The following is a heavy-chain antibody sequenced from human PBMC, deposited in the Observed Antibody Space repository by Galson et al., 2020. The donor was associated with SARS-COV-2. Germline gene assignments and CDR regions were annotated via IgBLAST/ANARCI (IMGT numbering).Heavy chain of an antibody. J-gene: IGHJ4*02. Sequence: SVKVSCKASGGTFSSYTLSCVRQAPGQGLEWMGCIIPMLNITYYAQHLQGRLTITADESTSTTDMELSSLRSEDTAIYYCARIASKIGSDFCGQGPLVSVSS. CDR1: GGTFSSYT. CDR2: IIPMLNIT. D-gene: IGHD3-10*01. CDR3: ARIASKIGSDF. V-gene: IGHV1-69*02.